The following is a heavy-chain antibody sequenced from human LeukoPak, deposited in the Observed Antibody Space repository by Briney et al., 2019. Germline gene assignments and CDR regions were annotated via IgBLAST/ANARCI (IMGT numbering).Heavy chain of an antibody. Sequence: SETLSLTCTVSGGSISSGGYYWSWTRRHPGKGLEWIGYIYYSGSTYYNPSLKSRVTISVDTSKNQFSLKLSSVTAADTAVYYCARDSVRGQDYWGQGTLVTVSS. D-gene: IGHD3-16*01. CDR2: IYYSGST. CDR1: GGSISSGGYY. J-gene: IGHJ4*02. CDR3: ARDSVRGQDY. V-gene: IGHV4-31*03.